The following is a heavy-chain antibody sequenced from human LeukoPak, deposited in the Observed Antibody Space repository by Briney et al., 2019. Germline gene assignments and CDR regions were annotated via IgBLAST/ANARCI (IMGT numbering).Heavy chain of an antibody. J-gene: IGHJ4*02. D-gene: IGHD3-22*01. CDR2: IYYSGST. CDR3: ARGTPLTVVIPLDDTYFDY. V-gene: IGHV4-59*01. CDR1: GGSFSGYY. Sequence: SETLSLTCAVYGGSFSGYYWSWIRQPPGKGLEWIGYIYYSGSTNYNPSLKSRVTISVDTSKNQFSLKLSSVTAADTAVYYCARGTPLTVVIPLDDTYFDYWGQGTLVTVSS.